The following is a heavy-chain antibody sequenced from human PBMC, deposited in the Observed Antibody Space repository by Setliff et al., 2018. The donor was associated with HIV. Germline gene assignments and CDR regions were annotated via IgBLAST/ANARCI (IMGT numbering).Heavy chain of an antibody. Sequence: SETLSLTCNVSGDSISGNSYYWGWIRQPPGKGLEWIGSFHHSGSTSYNPSLRSRVTIDVDTSKNEFSLRLTSVTAADTAVYYCARGGRRSTWYLRGWYFDSWGQGTLVTVSS. V-gene: IGHV4-39*01. CDR1: GDSISGNSYY. CDR2: FHHSGST. D-gene: IGHD6-13*01. CDR3: ARGGRRSTWYLRGWYFDS. J-gene: IGHJ4*02.